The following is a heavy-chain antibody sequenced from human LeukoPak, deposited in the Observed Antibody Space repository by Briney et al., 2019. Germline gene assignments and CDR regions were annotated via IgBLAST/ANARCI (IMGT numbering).Heavy chain of an antibody. CDR2: IYSDGNT. V-gene: IGHV3-53*01. Sequence: PGGSLRLSCAASGFTVSTNYMSWVRQAPGKGLEWVSLIYSDGNTYYADSVKGRFTISRDNSKNTLYLQMNSLRAEDTAVYYCARDGAAQQLVHYFDYWGRGTLVTVSS. CDR3: ARDGAAQQLVHYFDY. J-gene: IGHJ4*02. D-gene: IGHD6-13*01. CDR1: GFTVSTNY.